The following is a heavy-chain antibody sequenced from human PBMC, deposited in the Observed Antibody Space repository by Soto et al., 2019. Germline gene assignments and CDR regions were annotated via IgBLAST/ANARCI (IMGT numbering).Heavy chain of an antibody. CDR1: GGTFSSYT. Sequence: QVQLVQSGAEVKKPGSSVKVSCKASGGTFSSYTISWVRQAPGQGLEWMGRSIPILGIANYAQKFQGRVTITAEKSTSTAYMELSSLRSEDTAVYYCARELPGGSPPVGYCSGGSCPLSYYYYMDVWGKGTTVTVSS. D-gene: IGHD2-15*01. J-gene: IGHJ6*03. V-gene: IGHV1-69*08. CDR2: SIPILGIA. CDR3: ARELPGGSPPVGYCSGGSCPLSYYYYMDV.